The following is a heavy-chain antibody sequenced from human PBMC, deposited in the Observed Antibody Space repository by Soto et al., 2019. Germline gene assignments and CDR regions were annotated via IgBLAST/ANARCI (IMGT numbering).Heavy chain of an antibody. CDR2: ISSSSST. CDR1: GFTFSTYS. D-gene: IGHD3-3*01. J-gene: IGHJ4*02. CDR3: ARTIWSGYFQADY. Sequence: EVQLVESGGGLVQPGGSLRLSCVASGFTFSTYSMNWVRQATGKGLEWISYISSSSSTTYADSVKGRFTISRDNAKNSLYLQMNSLRDEDTAVYYCARTIWSGYFQADYWGQGTLVTVSS. V-gene: IGHV3-48*02.